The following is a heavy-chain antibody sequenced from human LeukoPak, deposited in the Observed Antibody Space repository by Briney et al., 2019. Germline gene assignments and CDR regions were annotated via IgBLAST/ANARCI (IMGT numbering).Heavy chain of an antibody. D-gene: IGHD1-26*01. Sequence: GASVTVSCTASGYTFTGNYMHWGRQGPGQGLEGMGWINPNSGGTNYAQKFQGRVTMTIDTSISTAYMELSRLRSDDTAVYYCARDAVGASVFDYWGQGTLVTVSS. J-gene: IGHJ4*02. V-gene: IGHV1-2*02. CDR2: INPNSGGT. CDR3: ARDAVGASVFDY. CDR1: GYTFTGNY.